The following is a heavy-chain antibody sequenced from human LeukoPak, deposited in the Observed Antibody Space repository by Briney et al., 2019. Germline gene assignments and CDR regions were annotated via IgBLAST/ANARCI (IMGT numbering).Heavy chain of an antibody. V-gene: IGHV1-2*02. CDR1: GYTFTGYY. Sequence: GASVKVSCKASGYTFTGYYMHWVRQAPGQGLEWMGWINPNSGGTNYAQKFQGRVTMTRDTSISTAYMELSRLRSDDTAVYYCARVGSIAARPEWGGHYWGQGTLVTVSS. J-gene: IGHJ4*02. CDR2: INPNSGGT. CDR3: ARVGSIAARPEWGGHY. D-gene: IGHD6-6*01.